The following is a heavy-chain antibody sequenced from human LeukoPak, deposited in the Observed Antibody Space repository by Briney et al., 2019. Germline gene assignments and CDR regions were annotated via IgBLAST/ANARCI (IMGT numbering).Heavy chain of an antibody. V-gene: IGHV4-39*01. CDR3: ARSLVRATTYYFDY. J-gene: IGHJ4*02. CDR2: IYYSGST. D-gene: IGHD5-24*01. CDR1: GGSISSSSYY. Sequence: PSETLSLTCTVSGGSISSSSYYWGWIRQPPGKGLEWIGSIYYSGSTYYNPSLKSRVTISVDTSKNQFSLKLSSVTAADTAVYYCARSLVRATTYYFDYWGQGTLVTVSS.